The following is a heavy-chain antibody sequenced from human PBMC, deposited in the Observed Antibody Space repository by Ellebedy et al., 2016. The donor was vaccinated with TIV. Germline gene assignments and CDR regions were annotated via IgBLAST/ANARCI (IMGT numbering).Heavy chain of an antibody. CDR3: ARRGYCSTTSCYGYYYYYYMDV. CDR2: INHGGST. V-gene: IGHV4-34*01. D-gene: IGHD2-2*01. J-gene: IGHJ6*03. Sequence: SETLSLXXAVYGGSFSGYYWSWIRQPPGKGLEWIGEINHGGSTNYNPSLKSRVTISVDTSKNQFSLKLSSVTAADTAVYYCARRGYCSTTSCYGYYYYYYMDVWGKGTTVTVSS. CDR1: GGSFSGYY.